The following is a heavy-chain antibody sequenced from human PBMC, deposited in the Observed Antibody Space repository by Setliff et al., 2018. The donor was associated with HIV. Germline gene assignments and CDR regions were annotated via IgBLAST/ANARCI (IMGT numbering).Heavy chain of an antibody. CDR1: GGSISSYY. V-gene: IGHV4-59*01. D-gene: IGHD1-26*01. CDR3: AVVGATSPFDY. Sequence: PSETLSLTCTVSGGSISSYYWSWIRQPPGKGLEWIGYIYYSGSTNYNPSLKSRVTISVDTSKNQFSLKLSSVIAADTAVYYFAVVGATSPFDYWGQGTLVTVSS. J-gene: IGHJ4*02. CDR2: IYYSGST.